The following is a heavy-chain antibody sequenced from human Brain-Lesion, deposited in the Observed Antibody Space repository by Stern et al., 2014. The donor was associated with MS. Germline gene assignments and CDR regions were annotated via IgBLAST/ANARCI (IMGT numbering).Heavy chain of an antibody. D-gene: IGHD3-3*01. CDR3: ARDQRGITIFGVVTDYYYLGMDV. CDR2: INPNTGGT. V-gene: IGHV1-2*02. Sequence: DQLVEPGAEVKKPGASVKVSCKTSGYIFTGYYIHWVRQAPGQGLEWMAWINPNTGGTKYAQKCQGRVTMSRDTYISTAYVELSSLTSDDTAVYYCARDQRGITIFGVVTDYYYLGMDVWGQGTTVTVSS. J-gene: IGHJ6*02. CDR1: GYIFTGYY.